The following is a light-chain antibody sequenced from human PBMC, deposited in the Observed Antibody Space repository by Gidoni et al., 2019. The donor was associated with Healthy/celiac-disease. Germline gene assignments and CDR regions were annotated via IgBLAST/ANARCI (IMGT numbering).Light chain of an antibody. J-gene: IGKJ3*01. V-gene: IGKV3-11*01. Sequence: EIVLTQSPATLSLSPGESATLSCRASQSVSSYLAWYQQKPGQAPRLLIYDASNRATGIPARFSGSGSGTDFTLTISSLEPEDFAVYYCQQRSNWPLTFGPGTKVEIK. CDR2: DAS. CDR1: QSVSSY. CDR3: QQRSNWPLT.